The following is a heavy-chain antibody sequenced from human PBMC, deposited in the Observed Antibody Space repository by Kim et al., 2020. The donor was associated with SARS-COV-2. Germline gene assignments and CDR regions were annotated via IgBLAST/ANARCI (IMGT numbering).Heavy chain of an antibody. V-gene: IGHV3-23*01. CDR3: AKRMLSSSGNYYFDY. Sequence: SGKGPFTIARANSKNTLYLKMNSMRAEDTALYYCAKRMLSSSGNYYFDYWGQGTLVTVSS. D-gene: IGHD3-22*01. J-gene: IGHJ4*02.